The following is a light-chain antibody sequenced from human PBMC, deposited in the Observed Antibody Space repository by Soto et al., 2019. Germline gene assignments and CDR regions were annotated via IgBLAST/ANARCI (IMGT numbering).Light chain of an antibody. CDR2: DVS. J-gene: IGKJ1*01. CDR1: QTISSW. Sequence: IPMTQAPSTLCGTVGDRVTITCRASQTISSWLAWYQQKPGKAPKLLIYDVSSLESGVPSRFSGSGSGTEFTLTISSLQPDDFATYYCQQYNTFWTFGQGTKVDI. CDR3: QQYNTFWT. V-gene: IGKV1-5*01.